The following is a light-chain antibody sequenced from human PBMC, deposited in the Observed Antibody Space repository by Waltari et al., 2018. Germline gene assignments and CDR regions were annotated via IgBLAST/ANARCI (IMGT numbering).Light chain of an antibody. CDR1: QSISDY. V-gene: IGKV3-11*01. J-gene: IGKJ4*01. Sequence: EIVLTQSPATLSLSPGERATLSCRASQSISDYLAWYQQKPGQPPRLIIYDASNRATGIPPLVSGTGSGTDFTLTITSLEPEDFAVYYCQDRSSWPTFGGGTKVDLK. CDR3: QDRSSWPT. CDR2: DAS.